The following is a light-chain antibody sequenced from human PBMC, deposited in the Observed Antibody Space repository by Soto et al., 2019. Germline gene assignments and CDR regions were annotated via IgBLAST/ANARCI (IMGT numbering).Light chain of an antibody. Sequence: ESVLTQSPRTLSLSPGERATLSCRASQSVSSSYLAWYQQKPGQAPRLLIYGASSRATGIPNRFSGSGSGTDFTLTISRLEPEDFAVDYCQHYGSSLSITFGQGTRLEIK. CDR2: GAS. V-gene: IGKV3-20*01. CDR1: QSVSSSY. J-gene: IGKJ5*01. CDR3: QHYGSSLSIT.